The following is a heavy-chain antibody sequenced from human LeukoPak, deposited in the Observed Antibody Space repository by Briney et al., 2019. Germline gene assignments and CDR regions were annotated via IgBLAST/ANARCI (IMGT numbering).Heavy chain of an antibody. J-gene: IGHJ4*02. CDR3: ARDYGDYVGLGGYFDY. CDR2: TYYRSKWYN. CDR1: GDSVSSNSAA. D-gene: IGHD4-17*01. Sequence: SQTLSLTCAISGDSVSSNSAAWNWIRQSPSRGLEWLGRTYYRSKWYNDYAVSVKSRITINPDTSKNQFSLQLNSVTPEDTAVYYCARDYGDYVGLGGYFDYWGQGTLVTVSS. V-gene: IGHV6-1*01.